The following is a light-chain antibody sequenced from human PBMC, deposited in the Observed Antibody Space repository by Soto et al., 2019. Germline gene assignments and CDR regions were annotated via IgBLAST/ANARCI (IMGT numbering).Light chain of an antibody. CDR2: LGS. Sequence: DIVMTQSPLSLPVTPGEPASISCRSSQSLLHSNGYNYLDWYLQKPAQSPQLLIYLGSNRASGVPDKFSGSGSGTDFTLKISRVEAEDVGVYHCMQALQTPLTFGGGTKVEIK. CDR1: QSLLHSNGYNY. J-gene: IGKJ4*01. V-gene: IGKV2-28*01. CDR3: MQALQTPLT.